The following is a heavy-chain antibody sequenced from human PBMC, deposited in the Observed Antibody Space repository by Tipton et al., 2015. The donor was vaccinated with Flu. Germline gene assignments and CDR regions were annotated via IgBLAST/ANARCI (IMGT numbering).Heavy chain of an antibody. CDR1: GGTFSSYA. J-gene: IGHJ4*02. Sequence: QLVQSGAEVKKPGSSVKVSCKASGGTFSSYAISWVRQAPGQGLEWMGGIIPIFGTANYAQKFQGRVTITADESTSTAYMELSSLRSEDTAVYYCARVPGIAVAGSENYFDYWGQGTLVTVSS. CDR3: ARVPGIAVAGSENYFDY. D-gene: IGHD6-19*01. V-gene: IGHV1-69*01. CDR2: IIPIFGTA.